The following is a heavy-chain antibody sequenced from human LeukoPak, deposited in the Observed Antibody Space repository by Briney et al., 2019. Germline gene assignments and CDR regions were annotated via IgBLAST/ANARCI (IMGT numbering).Heavy chain of an antibody. CDR2: IYYSGNT. Sequence: SETLSLTCTVSGGSISSSNYYWGWIRQPPGKGLEWIGSIYYSGNTYYNPSLKGRVTMSVDTSKNQFSLKLTSVTAADTAVYYCAHFKGGSFDFWGQGTMVTVSS. V-gene: IGHV4-39*01. J-gene: IGHJ3*01. CDR1: GGSISSSNYY. CDR3: AHFKGGSFDF. D-gene: IGHD1-26*01.